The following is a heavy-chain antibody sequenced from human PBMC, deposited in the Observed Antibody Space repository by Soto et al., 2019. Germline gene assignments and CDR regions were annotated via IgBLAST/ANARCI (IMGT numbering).Heavy chain of an antibody. CDR2: ISSSGDHT. V-gene: IGHV3-23*01. CDR1: GFTFSDYA. Sequence: EVQLLESGGGLVQPGGSLRLSCAASGFTFSDYAMSWVRQAPGKGLDWVSAISSSGDHTFYADSVKGRFTISRDNSKNTLYLQVNSLRAEDTAVYYCAKLLRPGLQFFDFWGQGTQVTVSS. J-gene: IGHJ4*02. D-gene: IGHD4-4*01. CDR3: AKLLRPGLQFFDF.